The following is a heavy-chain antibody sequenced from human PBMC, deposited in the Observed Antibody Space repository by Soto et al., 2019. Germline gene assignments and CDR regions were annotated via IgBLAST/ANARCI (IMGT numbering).Heavy chain of an antibody. D-gene: IGHD5-18*01. J-gene: IGHJ2*01. V-gene: IGHV3-23*01. CDR3: AKEGYHWYFEL. Sequence: EVHLLESGGGLVQPGGSLRLSCSASGFTFSNYAMTWVRQAPGKGLEWVSSISGSGVSTPFADSVKGRFTISRDNCRSSLYLEMNRLRAEDTDVYYGAKEGYHWYFELWGRGTTVTVSS. CDR2: ISGSGVST. CDR1: GFTFSNYA.